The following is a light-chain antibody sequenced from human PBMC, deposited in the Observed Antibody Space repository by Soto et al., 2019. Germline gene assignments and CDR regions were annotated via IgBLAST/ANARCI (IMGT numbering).Light chain of an antibody. CDR2: EDT. V-gene: IGLV2-23*01. J-gene: IGLJ1*01. Sequence: QSALTQPASVSGSPGQSITISCTGTSSDVGGYNLVSWYQQHPGKAPKLMIYEDTKRPSGVSNRFSGSKSGNTASLTISGLRAGDEADYYCCSYAGSSSFVFGTGTKLTVL. CDR3: CSYAGSSSFV. CDR1: SSDVGGYNL.